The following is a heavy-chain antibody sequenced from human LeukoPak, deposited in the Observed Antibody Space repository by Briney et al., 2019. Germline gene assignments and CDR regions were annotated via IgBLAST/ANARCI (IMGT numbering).Heavy chain of an antibody. CDR2: INSDGGST. Sequence: GGSLRLSCTASGFTFSSYWMHWVRHAPGKGLVWVSRINSDGGSTSYADSVKGRFTISRDNAKNTLYLQMNSLRAEDTAVYYCARRIQGMPPYSFHYWAQGPLVTVSS. D-gene: IGHD2-15*01. J-gene: IGHJ4*02. V-gene: IGHV3-74*01. CDR1: GFTFSSYW. CDR3: ARRIQGMPPYSFHY.